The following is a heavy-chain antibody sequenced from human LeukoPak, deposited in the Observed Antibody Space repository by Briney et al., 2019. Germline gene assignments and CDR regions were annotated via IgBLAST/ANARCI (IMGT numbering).Heavy chain of an antibody. CDR1: GFTFSSYA. CDR3: ARRGYSYGSTGYYFDY. V-gene: IGHV3-30-3*01. J-gene: IGHJ4*02. CDR2: ISYDGSNK. Sequence: PGGSLRLSCVASGFTFSSYAMHWVRQAPGKGLEWVAVISYDGSNKYYVDSVKGRFTISRDNSKNTLYLQMNSLRAEDTAVYYCARRGYSYGSTGYYFDYWGQGTLVTVSS. D-gene: IGHD5-18*01.